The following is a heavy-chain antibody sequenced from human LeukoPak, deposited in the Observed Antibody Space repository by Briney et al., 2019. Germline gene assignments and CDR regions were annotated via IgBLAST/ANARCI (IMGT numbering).Heavy chain of an antibody. CDR2: ISYDGSNK. V-gene: IGHV3-30*03. CDR3: ARGGKGAAAGTFVY. J-gene: IGHJ4*02. D-gene: IGHD6-13*01. CDR1: GFTFSSYG. Sequence: GRSLRLSCAASGFTFSSYGMHWVRQAPGKGLEWVAVISYDGSNKYYADSVKGRFTISRDNSKNTLYLQMNSLRAEDTAVYYCARGGKGAAAGTFVYWGQGTLVTVSS.